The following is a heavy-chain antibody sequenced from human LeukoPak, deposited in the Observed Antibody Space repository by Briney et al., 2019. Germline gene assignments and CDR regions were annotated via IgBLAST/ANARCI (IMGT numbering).Heavy chain of an antibody. CDR3: AKAVGYTNGPE. J-gene: IGHJ4*02. Sequence: PGGSLRLSCAASGITVSTNYMSWVRQAPGKGLEWVSIIYSGGATFYPDSVKGRFTISRENSKNTLWLQMNSLRAEDTAVYYCAKAVGYTNGPEWGQGTLVIVSS. V-gene: IGHV3-66*01. CDR2: IYSGGAT. CDR1: GITVSTNY. D-gene: IGHD5-18*01.